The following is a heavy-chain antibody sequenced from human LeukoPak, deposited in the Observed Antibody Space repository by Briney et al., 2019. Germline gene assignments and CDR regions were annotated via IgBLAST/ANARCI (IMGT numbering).Heavy chain of an antibody. Sequence: ASVKVSCKASGGTFSSYAISWVRQAPGQGLEWMGIINSSGGSSSYAQKFQGRVTMTRDTSTSTVYMELYSLRSEDTAVYYCARGTDISSSAYYDYWGQGTLVTVSS. V-gene: IGHV1-46*01. CDR3: ARGTDISSSAYYDY. CDR1: GGTFSSYA. D-gene: IGHD3-22*01. CDR2: INSSGGSS. J-gene: IGHJ4*02.